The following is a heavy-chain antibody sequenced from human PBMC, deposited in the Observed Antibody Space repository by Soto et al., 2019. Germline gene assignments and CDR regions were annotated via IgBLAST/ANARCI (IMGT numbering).Heavy chain of an antibody. V-gene: IGHV4-34*01. J-gene: IGHJ4*02. Sequence: QVQLQQWGAGLLKPSETLSLTCAVYGGSFSGYYWSWIRQPPGKGLEWIGEIKHSGSTNYNPSLKSRVTISVDPSKNQFALKLSSVTAADTAVYDCARVSMIVVVINNYFDYWGQGTLVNVSS. CDR2: IKHSGST. D-gene: IGHD3-22*01. CDR1: GGSFSGYY. CDR3: ARVSMIVVVINNYFDY.